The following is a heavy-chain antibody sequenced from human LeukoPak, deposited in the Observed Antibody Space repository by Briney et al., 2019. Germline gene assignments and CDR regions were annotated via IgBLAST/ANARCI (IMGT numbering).Heavy chain of an antibody. J-gene: IGHJ4*02. V-gene: IGHV3-30*02. CDR3: ATDQDSSGYYPSYFDQ. CDR2: IRYDGSNK. Sequence: GGSLRLSCAASGFTFSSYGMHWVRQAPGKGLEWVAFIRYDGSNKYYADSVKGRFTISRDNSKNTLYLQMNSLRAEDTAVYYCATDQDSSGYYPSYFDQWGQGTLVTVSS. CDR1: GFTFSSYG. D-gene: IGHD3-22*01.